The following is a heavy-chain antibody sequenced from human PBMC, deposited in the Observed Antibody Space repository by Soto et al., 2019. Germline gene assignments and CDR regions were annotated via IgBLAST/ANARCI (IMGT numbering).Heavy chain of an antibody. CDR1: GFTFSTYA. CDR2: LSGNSGTT. CDR3: AKGSKFTIFSPNDY. V-gene: IGHV3-23*01. D-gene: IGHD3-3*01. Sequence: EVHLLESGRGLVQPGGYLRLSCAASGFTFSTYAMTWVRQAPGKGLELVSALSGNSGTTYSADSVKGRFTISRDNSRNTLYLQMSSLRAEDTALYFCAKGSKFTIFSPNDYWGQGTLVTVSS. J-gene: IGHJ4*02.